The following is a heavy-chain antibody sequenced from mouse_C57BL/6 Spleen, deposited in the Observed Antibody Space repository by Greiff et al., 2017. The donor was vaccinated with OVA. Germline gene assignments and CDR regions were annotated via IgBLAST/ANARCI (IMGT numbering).Heavy chain of an antibody. Sequence: DVMLVESGEGLVKPGGSLKLSCAASGFTFSSYAMSWVRQTPEKRLEWVAYISSGGDYIYYADTVKGRFTISRDNARNTLYLQMSSLKSEDTAMYYCTRDHYGTPFDYWGQGTTLTVSS. J-gene: IGHJ2*01. CDR2: ISSGGDYI. V-gene: IGHV5-9-1*02. D-gene: IGHD2-1*01. CDR3: TRDHYGTPFDY. CDR1: GFTFSSYA.